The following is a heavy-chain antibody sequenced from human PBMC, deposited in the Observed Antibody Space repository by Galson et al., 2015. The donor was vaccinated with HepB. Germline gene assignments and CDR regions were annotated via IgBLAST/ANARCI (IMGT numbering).Heavy chain of an antibody. V-gene: IGHV3-23*01. CDR1: GFTFSSYA. CDR2: ISGSGGST. J-gene: IGHJ3*02. CDR3: TTDSSGYCTGGACYTDAFDI. Sequence: SLRLSCAASGFTFSSYAMSWVRQAPGKGLEWVSAISGSGGSTYYADSVKGRFTISRDNSKNTLYLQMNSLKTEDTAVYYCTTDSSGYCTGGACYTDAFDIWGQGTMVTVSS. D-gene: IGHD2-8*02.